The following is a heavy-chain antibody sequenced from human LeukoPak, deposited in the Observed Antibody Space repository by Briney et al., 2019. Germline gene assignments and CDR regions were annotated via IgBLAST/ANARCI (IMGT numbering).Heavy chain of an antibody. CDR1: GGTFSSYA. CDR3: GILLGSGSYANYYYYYYYMDV. J-gene: IGHJ6*03. D-gene: IGHD3-10*01. CDR2: IIPIFGTA. Sequence: GASVKVSCKASGGTFSSYAISWVRQAPGQGLEWMGGIIPIFGTANYAQKFQGSVTITADESTSTAYMELSSLRSEDTAVYYCGILLGSGSYANYYYYYYYMDVWGKGTTVTISS. V-gene: IGHV1-69*13.